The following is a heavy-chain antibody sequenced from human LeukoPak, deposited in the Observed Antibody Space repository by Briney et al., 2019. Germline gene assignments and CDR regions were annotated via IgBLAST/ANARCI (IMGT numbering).Heavy chain of an antibody. J-gene: IGHJ6*02. CDR2: MNPNSGNT. CDR1: GYTFTSYD. D-gene: IGHD3-22*01. CDR3: ARGRSQVSQNYYDSSGYPIGDYYYYYYGMDV. Sequence: ASVKVSCKASGYTFTSYDINWVRQATGQGLEWMGWMNPNSGNTGYAQKFQGRVTMTRNTSISTAYMELSSLRSEDTAVYYCARGRSQVSQNYYDSSGYPIGDYYYYYYGMDVWGQGTTVTVSS. V-gene: IGHV1-8*01.